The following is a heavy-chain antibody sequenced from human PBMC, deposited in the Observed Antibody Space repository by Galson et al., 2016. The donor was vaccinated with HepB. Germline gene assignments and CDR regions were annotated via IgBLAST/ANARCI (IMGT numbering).Heavy chain of an antibody. V-gene: IGHV3-48*02. CDR1: GFLFSSYS. CDR3: ARAIYYYDGSGYRDWFDA. D-gene: IGHD3-22*01. CDR2: ISSSSNMI. J-gene: IGHJ5*02. Sequence: SLRLSCAASGFLFSSYSMNWVRQAPGKGLEWVSYISSSSNMIYYADSVKGRFTISSDNAKNSLFLQMNSLRDEDTGVYYCARAIYYYDGSGYRDWFDAWGQGTLVTVSS.